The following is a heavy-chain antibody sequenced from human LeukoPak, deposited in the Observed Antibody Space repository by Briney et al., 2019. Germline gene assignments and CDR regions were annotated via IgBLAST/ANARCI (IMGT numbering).Heavy chain of an antibody. Sequence: GGSLRLSCAASGFTFSSYAMHWVRQAPGKGLEWVAVISYDGSNKYYADSVKGRFTISRDNSKNTLYLQMNSLRAEDTAVYYCARTAPKKTYYYDSSGSLTGSFDPWGQGTLVTVSS. D-gene: IGHD3-22*01. V-gene: IGHV3-30*04. J-gene: IGHJ5*02. CDR2: ISYDGSNK. CDR1: GFTFSSYA. CDR3: ARTAPKKTYYYDSSGSLTGSFDP.